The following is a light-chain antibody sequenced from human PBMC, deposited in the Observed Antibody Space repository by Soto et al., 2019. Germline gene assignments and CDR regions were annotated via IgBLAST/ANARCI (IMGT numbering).Light chain of an antibody. CDR2: RAS. V-gene: IGKV3-20*01. J-gene: IGKJ4*01. Sequence: EIGLAQSPGTLSLSPGERATLSCRASQSVSSSYLAWYQQKPGQAPKVLIYRASSRATGIPDRFSGSGSGTDFTLTISRLEPEDFAVYYCQQYGSSPLTFGGGTKVDIK. CDR1: QSVSSSY. CDR3: QQYGSSPLT.